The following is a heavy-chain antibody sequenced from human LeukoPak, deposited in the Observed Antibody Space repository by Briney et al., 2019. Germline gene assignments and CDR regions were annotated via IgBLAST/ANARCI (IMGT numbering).Heavy chain of an antibody. D-gene: IGHD4-17*01. V-gene: IGHV3-30*02. CDR1: GFTFSSYS. Sequence: GRSLRLSCAASGFTFSSYSMHWVRQAPGKGLEWVAFIRYDGSNKYYADSVKGRFTISRDNSKNTLYLQMNSLRAEDTAVYYCAKPMTTVTTVFYWGQGTLVTVSS. CDR2: IRYDGSNK. CDR3: AKPMTTVTTVFY. J-gene: IGHJ4*02.